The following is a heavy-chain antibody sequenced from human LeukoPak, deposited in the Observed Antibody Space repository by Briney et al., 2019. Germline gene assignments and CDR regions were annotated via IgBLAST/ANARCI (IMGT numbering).Heavy chain of an antibody. D-gene: IGHD6-6*01. CDR1: GGSISSYY. CDR2: IYYSGST. Sequence: SKTLSLTCTVSGGSISSYYWSWIRQPPGKGLEWIGYIYYSGSTNYNPSLKSRVTISVDTSKNQFSLKLSSVTAADTAVYYYARFVDGIAARLDYWGQGTLVTVSS. V-gene: IGHV4-59*01. CDR3: ARFVDGIAARLDY. J-gene: IGHJ4*02.